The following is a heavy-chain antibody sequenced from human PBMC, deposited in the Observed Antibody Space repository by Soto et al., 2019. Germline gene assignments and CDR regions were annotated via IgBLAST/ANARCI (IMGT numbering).Heavy chain of an antibody. J-gene: IGHJ6*02. CDR2: IKSKTDGGTT. CDR1: GFTFSNAW. D-gene: IGHD1-26*01. V-gene: IGHV3-15*01. Sequence: GGSLRLSCAASGFTFSNAWMSWVRQAPGKGLEWVGRIKSKTDGGTTDYAAPVKGRFTISRDDSKNTLYLQMNSLKTEHTAVYYRTPLIVRATISAGLRSYYYGMDVWGHGTTVSVSS. CDR3: TPLIVRATISAGLRSYYYGMDV.